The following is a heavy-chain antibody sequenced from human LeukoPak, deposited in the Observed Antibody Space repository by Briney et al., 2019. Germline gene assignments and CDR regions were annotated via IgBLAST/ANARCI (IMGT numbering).Heavy chain of an antibody. D-gene: IGHD3-3*01. J-gene: IGHJ2*01. Sequence: SETLSLTCTVSGGSISSYYWSWIRQPPGKGLERIGYIYYSGSTNYNPSLKSRVTISVDTSKNQFSLKLSSVTAADTAVYYCARDSYYDFWSGYSPYWYFDLWGRGTLVTVSS. CDR1: GGSISSYY. CDR2: IYYSGST. V-gene: IGHV4-59*01. CDR3: ARDSYYDFWSGYSPYWYFDL.